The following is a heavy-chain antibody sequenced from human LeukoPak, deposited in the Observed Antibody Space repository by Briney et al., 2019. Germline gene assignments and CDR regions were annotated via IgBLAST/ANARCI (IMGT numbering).Heavy chain of an antibody. CDR2: IYYSGST. V-gene: IGHV4-61*01. Sequence: PSQTLSLTCTVSGGSISSGSYYWSWIRQPPGKGLEWIGYIYYSGSTNYNPSLKSRVTISVDTSKNQFSLKLSSVTAADTAVYYCATSRWELQPADVFDIWGQGTMVTVSS. J-gene: IGHJ3*02. CDR3: ATSRWELQPADVFDI. D-gene: IGHD1-26*01. CDR1: GGSISSGSYY.